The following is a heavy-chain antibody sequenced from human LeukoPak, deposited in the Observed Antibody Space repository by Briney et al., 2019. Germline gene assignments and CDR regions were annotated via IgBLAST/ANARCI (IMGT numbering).Heavy chain of an antibody. V-gene: IGHV4-39*01. D-gene: IGHD4/OR15-4a*01. J-gene: IGHJ4*02. CDR3: ARLERSRMDGAQY. Sequence: RPSETLSLTCIVSGDSVRSSGYYWGWIRQPPGKGLEWIGSMFYGETTSYSPSLQSRVTISLDTSKNQFSLRLNSVTAADTAVYYCARLERSRMDGAQYWGQGTLVTVSS. CDR1: GDSVRSSGYY. CDR2: MFYGETT.